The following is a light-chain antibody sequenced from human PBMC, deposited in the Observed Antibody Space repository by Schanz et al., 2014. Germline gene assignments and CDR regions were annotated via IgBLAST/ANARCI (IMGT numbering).Light chain of an antibody. J-gene: IGKJ1*01. CDR1: QSISSW. V-gene: IGKV1-5*01. Sequence: DIQMTQSPSTLSASVGDRVTITCRASQSISSWLAWYQQKPGKAPKLLIYAASTLQSGVPSRFSGSGSGTDFTLTISSLQPEDFATYSCQQLNSYPWTFGQGTTVEIK. CDR2: AAS. CDR3: QQLNSYPWT.